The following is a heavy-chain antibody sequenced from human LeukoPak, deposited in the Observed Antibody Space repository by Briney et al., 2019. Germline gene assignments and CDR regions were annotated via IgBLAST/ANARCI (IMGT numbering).Heavy chain of an antibody. CDR3: ARPSRWLQYLYFDY. V-gene: IGHV1-3*01. D-gene: IGHD5-24*01. J-gene: IGHJ4*02. Sequence: ASVKVSCTASGYTFTSYYMHWVRQAPGQRLEWMGWINAGNGNTKYSQKFQGRVTITRDTSASTACMELSSLRSEDTAVYYCARPSRWLQYLYFDYWGQGTLVTVSS. CDR1: GYTFTSYY. CDR2: INAGNGNT.